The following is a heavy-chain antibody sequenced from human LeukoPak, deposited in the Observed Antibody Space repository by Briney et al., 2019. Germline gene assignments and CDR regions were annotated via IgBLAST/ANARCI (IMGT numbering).Heavy chain of an antibody. D-gene: IGHD3-22*01. CDR1: GYTFNNYG. V-gene: IGHV1-18*01. CDR3: ARERGLNYNDRSGRNWFDL. Sequence: ASVKVSCKASGYTFNNYGITWVRQAPGQGLEWMGWISANTGNKKYAQKVQGRVTMTTDTSTSTAYMELRSLRSDDTAVYYCARERGLNYNDRSGRNWFDLWGQGTLVTVSS. CDR2: ISANTGNK. J-gene: IGHJ5*02.